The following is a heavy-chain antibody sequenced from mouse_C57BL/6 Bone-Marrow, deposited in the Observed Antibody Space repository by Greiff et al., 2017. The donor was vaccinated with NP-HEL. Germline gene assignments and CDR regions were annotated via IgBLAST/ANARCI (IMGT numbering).Heavy chain of an antibody. CDR1: GYAFSSYW. CDR2: IYPGDGDT. CDR3: ARCTARATLDY. J-gene: IGHJ2*01. Sequence: QVQLQQSGAELVKPGASVKISCKASGYAFSSYWMNWVKQRPGKGLEWIGQIYPGDGDTNYNGKFKGKATLTADKSSSTAYMQLSSLTSEDSAVYFCARCTARATLDYWGQGTTLTVSS. D-gene: IGHD3-1*01. V-gene: IGHV1-80*01.